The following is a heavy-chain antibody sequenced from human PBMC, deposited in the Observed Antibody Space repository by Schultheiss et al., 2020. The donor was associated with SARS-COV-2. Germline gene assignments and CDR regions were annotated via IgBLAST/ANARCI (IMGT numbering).Heavy chain of an antibody. Sequence: SETLSLTCTVSGGSISSYYWSWIRQPAGKGLEWIGEINHSGSTNYNPSLKSRVTISVDTSKNQFSLKLSSVTAADTAVYYCASRPTGIAVAGTDYWGQGTLVTVSS. CDR2: INHSGST. V-gene: IGHV4-34*01. D-gene: IGHD6-19*01. CDR1: GGSISSYY. J-gene: IGHJ4*02. CDR3: ASRPTGIAVAGTDY.